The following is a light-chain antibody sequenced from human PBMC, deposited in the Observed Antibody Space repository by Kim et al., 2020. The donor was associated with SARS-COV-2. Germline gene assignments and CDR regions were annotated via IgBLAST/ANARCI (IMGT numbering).Light chain of an antibody. CDR1: QSVSSSY. V-gene: IGKV3-20*01. CDR3: QQYGSSPRFT. CDR2: GAS. Sequence: PGERATLSCRACQSVSSSYLAWYQQRPGQAPRLRIYGASSRATGIPDRFSGSGSGTDFTLTISRLEPEDVAVYYCQQYGSSPRFTFGPGTKVDIK. J-gene: IGKJ3*01.